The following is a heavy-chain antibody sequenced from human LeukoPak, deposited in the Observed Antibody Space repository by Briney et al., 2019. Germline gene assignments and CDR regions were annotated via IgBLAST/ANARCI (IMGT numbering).Heavy chain of an antibody. J-gene: IGHJ5*02. V-gene: IGHV3-21*01. CDR1: GFTFSSYS. Sequence: PGGSLRLSCAASGFTFSSYSMNWVRQAPGKGLEWVSSISSSSSYIYYADSVKGRFTISRDNAKNSLYLQMNSLRAEDTAVYYCARSPRITIFGVVIIRGWFDPWGQGTLVTVSS. CDR2: ISSSSSYI. D-gene: IGHD3-3*01. CDR3: ARSPRITIFGVVIIRGWFDP.